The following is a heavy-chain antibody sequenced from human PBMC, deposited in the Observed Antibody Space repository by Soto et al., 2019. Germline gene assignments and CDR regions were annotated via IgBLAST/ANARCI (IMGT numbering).Heavy chain of an antibody. V-gene: IGHV3-9*01. J-gene: IGHJ4*02. CDR3: AKDSVAAAGHWGDFDY. CDR1: GFTFDDYA. D-gene: IGHD6-13*01. CDR2: ISWNSGSI. Sequence: EVQLVESGGGLVQPGRSLRLSCAASGFTFDDYAMHWVRQAPGKGLEWVSGISWNSGSIGYADSVKGRFTISRDNAKNSLYLQMNSLRAEDTALYYCAKDSVAAAGHWGDFDYWGQGTLVTVSS.